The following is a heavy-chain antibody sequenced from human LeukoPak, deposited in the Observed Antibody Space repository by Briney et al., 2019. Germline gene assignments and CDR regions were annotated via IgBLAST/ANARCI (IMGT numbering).Heavy chain of an antibody. CDR2: INPNSGGT. Sequence: ASVKVSCKASGYTFTGYYMHWVRQAPGQGLEWMGWINPNSGGTNYAQKFQGRVTMTRDTSISTAYMELSRLRSDDTAVYYCARDIGNSGSYPPFYYYYYYMDVWGKGTTVTVSS. D-gene: IGHD1-26*01. J-gene: IGHJ6*03. CDR3: ARDIGNSGSYPPFYYYYYYMDV. V-gene: IGHV1-2*02. CDR1: GYTFTGYY.